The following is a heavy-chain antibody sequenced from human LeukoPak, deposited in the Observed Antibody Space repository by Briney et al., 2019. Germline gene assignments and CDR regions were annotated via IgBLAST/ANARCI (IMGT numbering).Heavy chain of an antibody. J-gene: IGHJ4*02. CDR3: ARPIGLLWFGELDY. V-gene: IGHV4-39*01. D-gene: IGHD3-10*01. Sequence: SETLSLTCTVSGGSISSSSYYRGWIRQPPGKGLEWIGSIYYSGSTYYNPSLKSRVTISVDTSKNQFSLKLSSVTAADTAVYYCARPIGLLWFGELDYWGQGTLVTVSS. CDR1: GGSISSSSYY. CDR2: IYYSGST.